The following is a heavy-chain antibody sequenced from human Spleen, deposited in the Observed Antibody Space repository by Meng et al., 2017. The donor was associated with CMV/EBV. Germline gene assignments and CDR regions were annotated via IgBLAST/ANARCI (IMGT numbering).Heavy chain of an antibody. J-gene: IGHJ3*02. CDR3: AKEALRSSTSTDAFDI. CDR2: IRYDGSNK. Sequence: GESLKISCAASGFTFSSYGMNWVRQAPGKGLEWVAFIRYDGSNKYYADSVKGRFTISRDNSKNTLYLQMNSLRAEDTAVYYCAKEALRSSTSTDAFDIWGQGTMVTVSS. CDR1: GFTFSSYG. D-gene: IGHD2-2*01. V-gene: IGHV3-30*02.